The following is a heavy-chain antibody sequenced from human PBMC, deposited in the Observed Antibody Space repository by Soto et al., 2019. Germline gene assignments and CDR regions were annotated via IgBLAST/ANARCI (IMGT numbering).Heavy chain of an antibody. CDR1: GGTFSSYA. CDR3: ARGGSGYQNWFDP. J-gene: IGHJ5*02. V-gene: IGHV1-69*12. CDR2: IIPIFGTA. Sequence: QVQLVQSGAEVKKPGSSVKVSCKASGGTFSSYAISWVRQAPGPGLEGMGGIIPIFGTANYAQKFQGRVTITAAESTSTAYMELSSLRSEDTAVYYCARGGSGYQNWFDPWGQGTLVTVSS. D-gene: IGHD3-22*01.